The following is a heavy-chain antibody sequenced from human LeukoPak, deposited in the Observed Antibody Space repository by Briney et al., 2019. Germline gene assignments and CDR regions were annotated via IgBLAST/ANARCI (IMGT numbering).Heavy chain of an antibody. CDR2: IYHSGST. CDR3: ARERRYFDWLPHVDY. J-gene: IGHJ4*02. V-gene: IGHV4-4*02. CDR1: GGSISSSNW. Sequence: PSETLSLTCAVSGGSISSSNWWSWVRQPPGKGLEWIGEIYHSGSTNYNPSLKSRVTISVDTSKNQFSLKLSSVTAADTAVYYCARERRYFDWLPHVDYWGQGTLVTVSS. D-gene: IGHD3-9*01.